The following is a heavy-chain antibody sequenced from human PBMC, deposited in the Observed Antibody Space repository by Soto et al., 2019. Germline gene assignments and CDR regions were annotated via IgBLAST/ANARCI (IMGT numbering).Heavy chain of an antibody. CDR3: ARDFDY. V-gene: IGHV3-66*01. CDR2: IYSGGST. Sequence: EVQLVESXXXXXXXXXXLRLSCAASGFTVSSNYMSWVRQAPGKGLEWVSVIYSGGSTYYADSVKGRFTISRDNSKNTLYLQMNSLRAEDTAVYYFARDFDYWGQGTLVTVSS. CDR1: GFTVSSNY. J-gene: IGHJ4*02.